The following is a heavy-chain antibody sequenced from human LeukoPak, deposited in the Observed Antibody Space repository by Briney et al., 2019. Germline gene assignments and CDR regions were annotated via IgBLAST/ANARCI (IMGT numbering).Heavy chain of an antibody. V-gene: IGHV4-39*07. D-gene: IGHD5-24*01. CDR3: ARYRVEMATKAEFCDY. CDR2: IYYSGST. J-gene: IGHJ4*02. CDR1: GGSISSSSYY. Sequence: SETLSLTCTVSGGSISSSSYYWGWIRQPPGKGLEWIGSIYYSGSTYYNPSLKSRVTISVDTSKNQFSLKLSSVTAADTAVYYCARYRVEMATKAEFCDYWGQGTLVTVSS.